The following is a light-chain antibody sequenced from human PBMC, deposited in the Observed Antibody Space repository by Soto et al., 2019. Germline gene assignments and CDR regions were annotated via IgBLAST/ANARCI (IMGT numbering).Light chain of an antibody. CDR3: QQYYYFPIT. CDR2: DAS. Sequence: DIQMTKSPSSLSASVGDRVTITCQASQDISNYLNWYQQKPGKAHKLLIYDASNLETGVPSRFSGSGSGTDFTFNISILQDDDIATYYSQQYYYFPITFGQGTRLEI. J-gene: IGKJ5*01. CDR1: QDISNY. V-gene: IGKV1-33*01.